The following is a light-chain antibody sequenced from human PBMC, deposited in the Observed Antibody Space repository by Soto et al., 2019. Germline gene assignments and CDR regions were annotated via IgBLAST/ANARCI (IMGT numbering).Light chain of an antibody. J-gene: IGLJ1*01. CDR1: SSDVGGYTY. Sequence: QSVLTQPASVSGSPGQSIAISCSRTSSDVGGYTYVSWYQQHPGKAPKLMIYDVSNRPSGVSNRFSGSKSGNTASLTISGLQAEDEADYYCSSYTGSNVLEVFGPGTKLTVL. CDR2: DVS. CDR3: SSYTGSNVLEV. V-gene: IGLV2-14*01.